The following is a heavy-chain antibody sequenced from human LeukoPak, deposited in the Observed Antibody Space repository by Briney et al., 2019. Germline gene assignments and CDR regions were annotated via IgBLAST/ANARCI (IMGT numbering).Heavy chain of an antibody. CDR1: GFTFSSYG. CDR3: ARDRRDDYGDSGRDDAFDI. D-gene: IGHD4-17*01. Sequence: PGGSLRLSCAASGFTFSSYGMHWVRQAPGKGLEWVAVIWYDGSNKYYADSVKGRFTISRDNAKNSLYLQMDSLKAEDTAVYYCARDRRDDYGDSGRDDAFDIWGQGTMVTVSS. CDR2: IWYDGSNK. J-gene: IGHJ3*02. V-gene: IGHV3-33*01.